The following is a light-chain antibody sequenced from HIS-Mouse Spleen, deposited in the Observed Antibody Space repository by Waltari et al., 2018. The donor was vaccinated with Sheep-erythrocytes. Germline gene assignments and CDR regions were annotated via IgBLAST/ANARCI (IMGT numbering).Light chain of an antibody. J-gene: IGLJ3*02. CDR2: DVS. CDR3: SSYTSSSTWV. Sequence: QSALTQPASVSGSPGQSITIPCTGPRSDVRGYNYVSWYQQHPGKAPKLMIYDVSNRPSGVSNRFSGSKSGNTASLTISGLQAEDEADYYCSSYTSSSTWVFGGGTKLTVL. V-gene: IGLV2-14*03. CDR1: RSDVRGYNY.